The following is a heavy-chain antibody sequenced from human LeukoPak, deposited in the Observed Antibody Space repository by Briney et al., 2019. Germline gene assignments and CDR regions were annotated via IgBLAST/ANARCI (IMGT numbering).Heavy chain of an antibody. CDR1: GFTFSSYA. D-gene: IGHD3-10*01. J-gene: IGHJ6*02. Sequence: PGGSLRLSCAASGFTFSSYAMSWVRQAPGKGLEWVSSISGSGGNTYYADSVKGRFTVSRDNSKNTLYVQMNSLRAEDTAVYYCAKGSLTLVRGSPSICMDVWGQGTTVTVS. CDR3: AKGSLTLVRGSPSICMDV. V-gene: IGHV3-23*01. CDR2: ISGSGGNT.